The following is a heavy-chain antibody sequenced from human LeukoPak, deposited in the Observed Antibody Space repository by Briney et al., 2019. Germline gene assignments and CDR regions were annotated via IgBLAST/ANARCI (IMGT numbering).Heavy chain of an antibody. CDR2: IYYSGIT. D-gene: IGHD5-24*01. V-gene: IGHV4-59*08. CDR1: GGSISSFF. CDR3: AGDPFVEMATARPP. J-gene: IGHJ5*02. Sequence: SETLSLTCTVSGGSISSFFWSWIRQPPGKGLEWIGYIYYSGITKYNPSLKSRVTISVDTSENQFSLKLSSVTAADTAVYYCAGDPFVEMATARPPWGQGTLVTVSS.